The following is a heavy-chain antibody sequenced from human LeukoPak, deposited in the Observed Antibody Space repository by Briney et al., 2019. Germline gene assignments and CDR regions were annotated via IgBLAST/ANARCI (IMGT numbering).Heavy chain of an antibody. V-gene: IGHV1-8*01. J-gene: IGHJ6*03. CDR1: GYTFTSYD. D-gene: IGHD2-2*01. Sequence: ASVKVSCKASGYTFTSYDINWVRQATGQGLEWMGWMNPNSGSTGYAQKFQGRVTMTRNTSISTAYMELSSLRSEDTAVYYCARVVPAALDPYYMDVWGKGTTVTVSS. CDR2: MNPNSGST. CDR3: ARVVPAALDPYYMDV.